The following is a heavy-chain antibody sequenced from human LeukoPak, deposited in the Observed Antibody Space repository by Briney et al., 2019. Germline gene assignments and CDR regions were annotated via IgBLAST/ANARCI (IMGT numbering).Heavy chain of an antibody. CDR2: ISSSGSTI. D-gene: IGHD3-16*01. CDR1: GFTFSDYY. CDR3: ARDSVTGGNYYYGMDV. J-gene: IGHJ6*02. Sequence: GGSLRLSCAASGFTFSDYYMSWIRQAPGKGLEWVSYISSSGSTIYYADSVKGRFTISRDNAKNSLYLQMNSLRAEDTAVYYCARDSVTGGNYYYGMDVWGQGTTVTVTS. V-gene: IGHV3-11*01.